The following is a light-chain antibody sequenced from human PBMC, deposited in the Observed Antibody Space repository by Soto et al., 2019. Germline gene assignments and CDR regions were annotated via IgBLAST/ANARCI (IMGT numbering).Light chain of an antibody. CDR2: GAS. J-gene: IGKJ1*01. CDR1: QSVRSN. V-gene: IGKV3-15*01. Sequence: EIVMTQSPATMSVSPGERATLSCRASQSVRSNLAWYQQKPGQAPRPLIYGASTRATGIPARFSGSGSGTEFTLTVSSLQSEDFAVYYCQQYGGSPRTFGQGTKVDIK. CDR3: QQYGGSPRT.